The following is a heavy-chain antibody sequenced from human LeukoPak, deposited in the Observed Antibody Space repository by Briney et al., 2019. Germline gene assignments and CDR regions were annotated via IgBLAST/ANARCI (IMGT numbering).Heavy chain of an antibody. J-gene: IGHJ3*02. Sequence: GGSLRLSCAAPGFTFSSYAMHWVRQAPGKGLEWVAVISYDGSNKYYADSVKGRFTISRDNYKNTLYLQMNSLRAEDTAVYYCARDRYSGYDPVAFDIWGQGTMATVSS. CDR2: ISYDGSNK. CDR3: ARDRYSGYDPVAFDI. CDR1: GFTFSSYA. V-gene: IGHV3-30-3*01. D-gene: IGHD5-12*01.